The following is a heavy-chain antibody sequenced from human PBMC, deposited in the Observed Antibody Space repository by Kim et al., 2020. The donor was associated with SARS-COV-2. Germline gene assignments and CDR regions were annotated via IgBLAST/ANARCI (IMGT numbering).Heavy chain of an antibody. CDR3: ARDLHVTTVTFYSYFDL. V-gene: IGHV3-23*01. D-gene: IGHD2-21*02. CDR1: GFTFRNSA. CDR2: IFCSGSNT. Sequence: GGSLRLSCAASGFTFRNSAMSWVRQAPGKGLEWVAGIFCSGSNTYYADSVKGRFSISRDNSQSTLYLQMDNLRAEDTAVYYCARDLHVTTVTFYSYFDLWGRGTLVTVSP. J-gene: IGHJ2*01.